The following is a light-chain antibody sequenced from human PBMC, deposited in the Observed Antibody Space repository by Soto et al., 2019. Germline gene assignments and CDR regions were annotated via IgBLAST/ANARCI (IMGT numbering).Light chain of an antibody. V-gene: IGKV1-5*01. J-gene: IGKJ2*01. Sequence: DIQMTQSPSTLSASVEDRVTITCRASQSISSWLAWYQQKPGKAPKFLIYDVSSLESGVPSRFSGAGSGTEFTLTISSLQPYDFATYYCQQYNSFPYTFGQGTKLEIK. CDR1: QSISSW. CDR2: DVS. CDR3: QQYNSFPYT.